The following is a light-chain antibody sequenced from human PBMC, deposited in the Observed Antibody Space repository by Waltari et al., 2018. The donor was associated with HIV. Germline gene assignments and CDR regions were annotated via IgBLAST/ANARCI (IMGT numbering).Light chain of an antibody. V-gene: IGLV3-25*03. J-gene: IGLJ1*01. CDR3: QSADSSDTFV. Sequence: SYELTQPPSVSVSPGQTARITCSGDALPKQYAYWYQQKPGQAPIFVIYKDIERPSGIPERFSGSSSGTTVTLTISGVQAEDEADYYCQSADSSDTFVFGSGTKVTVL. CDR1: ALPKQY. CDR2: KDI.